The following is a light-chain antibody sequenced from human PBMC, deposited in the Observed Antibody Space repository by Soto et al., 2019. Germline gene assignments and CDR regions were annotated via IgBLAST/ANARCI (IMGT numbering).Light chain of an antibody. V-gene: IGLV2-14*01. CDR1: SSDVGGYNY. CDR2: DVS. CDR3: SSYTSSSTLLYV. J-gene: IGLJ1*01. Sequence: QSVLTQPASVSGSPGQSITISCTGTSSDVGGYNYVSWYQQHPGKAPKLMIYDVSNRPSGVPNRFSGSKSGNTASLTISGLQAEDEDDDYCSSYTSSSTLLYVFGTGTKLTVL.